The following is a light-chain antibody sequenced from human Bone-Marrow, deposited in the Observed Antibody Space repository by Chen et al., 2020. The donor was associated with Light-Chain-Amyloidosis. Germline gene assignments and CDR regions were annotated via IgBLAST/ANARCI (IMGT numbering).Light chain of an antibody. CDR1: QTISSNY. V-gene: IGKV3-20*01. J-gene: IGKJ4*01. CDR3: QQYGTSPLT. Sequence: EIVLPQSPGTLSLSPGEAANLSCRASQTISSNYLTWYQQKFGQAPRLLIYGSSSRATGIPDRFTGGGAGTDFTLTINRLEPEDFAMYYCQQYGTSPLTFGGGTKVEIK. CDR2: GSS.